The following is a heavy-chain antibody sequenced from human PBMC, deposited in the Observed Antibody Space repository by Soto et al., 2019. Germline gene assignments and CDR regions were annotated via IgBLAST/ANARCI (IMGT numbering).Heavy chain of an antibody. D-gene: IGHD4-4*01. CDR3: ARHSNRNYGLYYFDY. J-gene: IGHJ4*02. CDR1: GCPVCSYY. CDR2: IYYSGST. Sequence: SETPSLTCTVSGCPVCSYYWSWIRQSPGKGLEWIGFIYYSGSTKYKPSLKSRVTISVDTSKNQFSLKVSSATAADTAVYYCARHSNRNYGLYYFDYWGLGALVTVSS. V-gene: IGHV4-59*08.